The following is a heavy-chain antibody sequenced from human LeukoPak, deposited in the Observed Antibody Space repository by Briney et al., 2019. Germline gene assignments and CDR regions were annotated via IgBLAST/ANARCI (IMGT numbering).Heavy chain of an antibody. D-gene: IGHD3-22*01. Sequence: ASVKVSCKASGYTFTGYYIHWVRQAPGQGLEWMGWINPNIGGTNYAQKFQGRVTMTRDTSISTAYMELSRLRADDTAVYYCARLADSDSSGYLSYWGQGTLVTVSS. V-gene: IGHV1-2*02. CDR2: INPNIGGT. CDR1: GYTFTGYY. CDR3: ARLADSDSSGYLSY. J-gene: IGHJ4*02.